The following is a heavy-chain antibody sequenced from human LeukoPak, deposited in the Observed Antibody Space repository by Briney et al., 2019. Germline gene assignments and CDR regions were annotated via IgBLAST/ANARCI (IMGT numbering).Heavy chain of an antibody. V-gene: IGHV4-4*07. CDR2: IYTSGST. CDR3: ARGGYSSSSFDY. J-gene: IGHJ4*02. D-gene: IGHD6-6*01. Sequence: SETLSLTCTVSGGSISSYYWSWIRQPAGKGLEWIGRIYTSGSTNYNPSLKSRVTMSVDTSKNQLSLKLSSVTAADTAVYYCARGGYSSSSFDYWGQGTLVTVSS. CDR1: GGSISSYY.